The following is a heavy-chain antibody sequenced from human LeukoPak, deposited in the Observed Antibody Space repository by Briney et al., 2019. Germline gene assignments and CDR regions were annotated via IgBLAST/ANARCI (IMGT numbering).Heavy chain of an antibody. CDR1: GYTLTELS. V-gene: IGHV1-24*01. J-gene: IGHJ4*02. CDR3: ATVVDNWNDFDY. D-gene: IGHD1-1*01. CDR2: FDPEDGET. Sequence: ASVKVSCKVSGYTLTELSMHWVRQAPGKGLEWMGGFDPEDGETIYAQKFQGRVTMTEDTSTDTAYMELSSLRSEDTAVYYCATVVDNWNDFDYWGQGTLVTVFS.